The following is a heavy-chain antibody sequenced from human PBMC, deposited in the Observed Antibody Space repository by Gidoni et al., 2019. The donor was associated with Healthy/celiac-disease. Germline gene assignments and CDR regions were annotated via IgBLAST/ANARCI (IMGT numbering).Heavy chain of an antibody. J-gene: IGHJ4*02. CDR3: ARDRGGSSAPLDY. Sequence: QVQLQASGPALVKPAGTLSLTCAVSGGSSSSSNCWSWVRQPPGKGLEWIVEIYHSGSTNYNASLKSRVTISVAKSKNQCPLKLSSVTAADTAVYYCARDRGGSSAPLDYWGQGTLVTVSS. V-gene: IGHV4-4*02. CDR1: GGSSSSSNC. D-gene: IGHD6-13*01. CDR2: IYHSGST.